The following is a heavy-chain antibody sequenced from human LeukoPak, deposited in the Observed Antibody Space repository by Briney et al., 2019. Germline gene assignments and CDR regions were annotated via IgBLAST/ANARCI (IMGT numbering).Heavy chain of an antibody. CDR1: GYSFTNYD. CDR3: ARVWMVRGVIITGDYFDY. D-gene: IGHD3-10*01. J-gene: IGHJ4*02. Sequence: ASVKVSCKASGYSFTNYDINWVRQATGQGLEWMGWMNLKSGDTGYSQKFQGRVFITRDTSINTAYMELSSLGSDDTAVYYCARVWMVRGVIITGDYFDYWGQGTLVTVSS. V-gene: IGHV1-8*03. CDR2: MNLKSGDT.